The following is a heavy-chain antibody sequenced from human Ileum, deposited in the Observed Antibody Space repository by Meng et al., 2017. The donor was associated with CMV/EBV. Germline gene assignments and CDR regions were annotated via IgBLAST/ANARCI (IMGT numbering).Heavy chain of an antibody. CDR2: CHPGGGST. D-gene: IGHD3-10*01. CDR3: ASDFSGSAPSGFDY. Sequence: SGYTFTMYSMHWVRQAPGQGLEWMGICHPGGGSTSCAQGFQGRVTMTRDTSTTTVYMELSSLRSEDTAVYYCASDFSGSAPSGFDYWGQGTMVTVSS. V-gene: IGHV1-46*01. CDR1: GYTFTMYS. J-gene: IGHJ4*02.